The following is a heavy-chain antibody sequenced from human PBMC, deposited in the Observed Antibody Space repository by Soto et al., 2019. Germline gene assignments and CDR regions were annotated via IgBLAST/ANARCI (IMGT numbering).Heavy chain of an antibody. CDR2: ISSNGGST. CDR3: VKDLNSGYDFFDY. D-gene: IGHD5-12*01. CDR1: GFTFSSYA. Sequence: GGSLRLSCSASGFTFSSYAMHWVRQAPGKGLEYVSAISSNGGSTYYADSVKGRFTISRDNSKNTLYLQMSSLRAEDTAVYYCVKDLNSGYDFFDYWAREPWSPSPQ. J-gene: IGHJ4*02. V-gene: IGHV3-64D*09.